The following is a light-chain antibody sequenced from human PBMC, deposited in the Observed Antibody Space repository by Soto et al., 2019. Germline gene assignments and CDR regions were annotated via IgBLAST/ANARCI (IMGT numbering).Light chain of an antibody. CDR3: QKYYIAPFT. CDR2: AAS. CDR1: QDIAIY. V-gene: IGKV1-27*01. J-gene: IGKJ3*01. Sequence: DIQMTQSPSSLSASVGDRVTITCRASQDIAIYLAWYQQKPGKVPKLLIYAASTLHSGVPSRFSGSGSGTDFTLTISSLKPEDVATYYCQKYYIAPFTFGPGTKVDI.